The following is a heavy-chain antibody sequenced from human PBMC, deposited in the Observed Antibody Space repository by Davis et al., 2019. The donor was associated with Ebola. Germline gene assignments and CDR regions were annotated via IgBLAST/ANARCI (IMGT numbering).Heavy chain of an antibody. V-gene: IGHV4-59*01. CDR2: IYYSGST. Sequence: SETLSLTCTVSGGSISSYYWSWIRQPPGKGLEWIGYIYYSGSTNYNPSLKSRVTISVDTSKNQFSLKLSSVTAADTAVYYCARDSSGSRYYGMDVWGQGTTVTVSS. J-gene: IGHJ6*02. D-gene: IGHD6-19*01. CDR3: ARDSSGSRYYGMDV. CDR1: GGSISSYY.